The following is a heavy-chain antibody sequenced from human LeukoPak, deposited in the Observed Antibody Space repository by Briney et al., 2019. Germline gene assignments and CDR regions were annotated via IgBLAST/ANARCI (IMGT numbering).Heavy chain of an antibody. Sequence: GGSLRLFCAASGFTFSSYAMHWVRQAPGKGLEWVAVISYDGSNKYYADSVKGRFTISRDNSKNTLYLQMNSLRAEDTAVYYCARDPYSSGWYDAFDIWGQGTMVTVSS. J-gene: IGHJ3*02. CDR1: GFTFSSYA. CDR3: ARDPYSSGWYDAFDI. CDR2: ISYDGSNK. D-gene: IGHD6-19*01. V-gene: IGHV3-30-3*01.